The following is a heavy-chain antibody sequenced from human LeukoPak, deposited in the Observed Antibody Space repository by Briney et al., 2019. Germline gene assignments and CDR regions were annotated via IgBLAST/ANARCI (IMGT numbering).Heavy chain of an antibody. CDR3: ARGDGYNWDY. D-gene: IGHD5-24*01. V-gene: IGHV4-59*01. CDR2: IYYSGST. Sequence: SETLSLTCTVSGGSISTFYWNWIRQPPGKGLEWIGHIYYSGSTNYNPSLKSRVTISVDASKNQFSLKLSSVTAADTAVYYCARGDGYNWDYWGQGTLVTVSS. J-gene: IGHJ4*02. CDR1: GGSISTFY.